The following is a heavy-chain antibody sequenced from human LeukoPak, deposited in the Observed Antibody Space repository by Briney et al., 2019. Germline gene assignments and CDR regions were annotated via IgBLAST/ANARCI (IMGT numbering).Heavy chain of an antibody. D-gene: IGHD2-21*02. Sequence: GGSLRLSCAASGFIFDDYAMHWVRQAPGKGPEWVSLISWDGGSTYYADSVKGRFTISRDNSRNSVFLQMNSLRPEDTALYHCAKEVDCPSDCLFFHSWGQGTLVTVSS. CDR2: ISWDGGST. CDR3: AKEVDCPSDCLFFHS. V-gene: IGHV3-43D*03. J-gene: IGHJ4*02. CDR1: GFIFDDYA.